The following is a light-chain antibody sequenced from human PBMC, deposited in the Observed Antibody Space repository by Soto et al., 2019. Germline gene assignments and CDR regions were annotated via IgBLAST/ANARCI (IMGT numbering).Light chain of an antibody. Sequence: EIVLTQSPGTLSLSPGERATLSCRASQSVSNSYLAWYQQKPGQAPRLLISGSSSRATGIPDRFSGSGSGTAFTLTISRLEPEDFAVYHCQQYGSLPLTFGQGTKVEIK. CDR3: QQYGSLPLT. V-gene: IGKV3-20*01. CDR1: QSVSNSY. CDR2: GSS. J-gene: IGKJ1*01.